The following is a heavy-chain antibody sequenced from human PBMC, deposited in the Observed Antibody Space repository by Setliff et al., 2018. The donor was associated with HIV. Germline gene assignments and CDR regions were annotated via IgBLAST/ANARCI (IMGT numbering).Heavy chain of an antibody. Sequence: PSETLSLTCAVYGGSFSGYYWSWIRQPPGKGLEWIGEINHSGSTNYNPSLKTRVTISLDTSKNQFSLNLSSVTAADTVVYYCVRGGSWGIIWGQGTVVTVSS. D-gene: IGHD3-16*01. J-gene: IGHJ3*02. CDR2: INHSGST. CDR1: GGSFSGYY. CDR3: VRGGSWGII. V-gene: IGHV4-34*01.